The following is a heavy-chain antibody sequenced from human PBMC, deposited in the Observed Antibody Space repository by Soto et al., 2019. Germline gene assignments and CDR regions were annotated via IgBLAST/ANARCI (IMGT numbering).Heavy chain of an antibody. D-gene: IGHD4-17*01. V-gene: IGHV1-18*01. CDR3: ARSPTTVTKNWFDP. J-gene: IGHJ5*02. CDR1: GYSFTSYG. CDR2: ISAYNGNT. Sequence: GASVKVSCKASGYSFTSYGISWVRQAPGQGLEWMGWISAYNGNTNYVQKLQGRVTMTTDTSTSTAYMELRSQRSDDTAVYYCARSPTTVTKNWFDPWGQGTLVTVSS.